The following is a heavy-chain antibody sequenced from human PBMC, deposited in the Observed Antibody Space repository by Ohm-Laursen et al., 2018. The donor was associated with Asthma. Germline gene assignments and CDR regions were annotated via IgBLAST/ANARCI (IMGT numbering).Heavy chain of an antibody. CDR2: FSWNSGRI. D-gene: IGHD3-10*01. V-gene: IGHV3-9*01. Sequence: SLRLSCTASGFTFDDYAMHWVRQAPGKGLEWVSHFSWNSGRIGYADSVKGRFTISRDNAKNSVYLQMNSLRVDDTAVYYCAYEFGGSGDYWGQGTLVTVSS. CDR3: AYEFGGSGDY. CDR1: GFTFDDYA. J-gene: IGHJ4*02.